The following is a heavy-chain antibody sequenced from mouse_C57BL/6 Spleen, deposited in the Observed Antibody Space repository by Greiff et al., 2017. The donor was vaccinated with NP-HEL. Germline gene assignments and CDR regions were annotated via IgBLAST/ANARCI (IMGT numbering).Heavy chain of an antibody. J-gene: IGHJ4*01. D-gene: IGHD4-1*01. CDR2: IRNKANGYTT. Sequence: EVMLVESGGGLVQPGGSLSLSCAASGFTFTDYYMSWVRQPPGKALEWLGFIRNKANGYTTEYSASVTGRFTISRDNSQSILYLQMKALRAEDSATYYCARAPHWDGDYAMDYWGQGTSVRLL. CDR3: ARAPHWDGDYAMDY. CDR1: GFTFTDYY. V-gene: IGHV7-3*01.